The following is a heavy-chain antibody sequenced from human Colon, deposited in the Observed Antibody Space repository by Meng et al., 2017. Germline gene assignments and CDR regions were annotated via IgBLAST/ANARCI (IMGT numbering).Heavy chain of an antibody. CDR1: GFSFNIYA. Sequence: GESLKISCTGSGFSFNIYAMNWVRQAPGKGLERVSLIIGNSADIFYADSVKGRFTISRDNSKNTLYLQMDNLRADDTAVYFCAKDRLPDGLYEIDRWGQGTLVTVSS. CDR3: AKDRLPDGLYEIDR. CDR2: IIGNSADI. J-gene: IGHJ4*02. V-gene: IGHV3-23*01. D-gene: IGHD5-24*01.